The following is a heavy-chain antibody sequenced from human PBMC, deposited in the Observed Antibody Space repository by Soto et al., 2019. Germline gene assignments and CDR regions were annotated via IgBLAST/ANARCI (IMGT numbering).Heavy chain of an antibody. V-gene: IGHV5-51*01. D-gene: IGHD3-3*01. J-gene: IGHJ6*02. CDR3: ARSHMEYYYYYGMDV. CDR1: GYSFTSYW. CDR2: IYPGDSDT. Sequence: GESLKISCKGSGYSFTSYWIGWVRQMPGKGLEWMGIIYPGDSDTRYSPSFQGQVTISADKSISTAYLQWSSLKASDTAMYYCARSHMEYYYYYGMDVWGQGTTVTVSS.